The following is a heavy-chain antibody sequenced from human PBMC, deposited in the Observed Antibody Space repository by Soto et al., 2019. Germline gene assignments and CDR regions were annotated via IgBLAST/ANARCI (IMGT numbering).Heavy chain of an antibody. V-gene: IGHV5-51*01. D-gene: IGHD3-3*01. J-gene: IGHJ6*02. CDR3: ARSHMEYYYYYGMDV. CDR1: GYSFTSYW. CDR2: IYPGDSDT. Sequence: GESLKISCKGSGYSFTSYWIGWVRQMPGKGLEWMGIIYPGDSDTRYSPSFQGQVTISADKSISTAYLQWSSLKASDTAMYYCARSHMEYYYYYGMDVWGQGTTVTVSS.